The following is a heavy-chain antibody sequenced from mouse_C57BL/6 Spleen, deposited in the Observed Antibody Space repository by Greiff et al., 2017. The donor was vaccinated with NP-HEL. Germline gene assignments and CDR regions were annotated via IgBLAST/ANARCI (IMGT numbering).Heavy chain of an antibody. CDR3: ARRFDGYYVGFDY. CDR2: INPYNGGT. Sequence: VQLKESGPVLVKPGASVKMSCKASGYTFTDYYMNWVKQSHGKSLEWIGVINPYNGGTSSNQKFKGKATLTVDKSSSTAYMELNSLTSEDSAVYYCARRFDGYYVGFDYWGQGTTLTVSS. CDR1: GYTFTDYY. V-gene: IGHV1-19*01. J-gene: IGHJ2*01. D-gene: IGHD2-3*01.